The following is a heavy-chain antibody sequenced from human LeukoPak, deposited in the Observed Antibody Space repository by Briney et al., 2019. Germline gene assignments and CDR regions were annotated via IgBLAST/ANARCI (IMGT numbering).Heavy chain of an antibody. V-gene: IGHV4-59*12. CDR3: ARKASADFRGVDP. CDR1: GGSISSYY. CDR2: IYYSGST. D-gene: IGHD3-3*01. J-gene: IGHJ5*02. Sequence: SETLSLTCTVSGGSISSYYWSWIRQPPGKGLEWIGYIYYSGSTNYNPSLKSRVTISVDTSKNQFSLKLSSVTAADTAVYYCARKASADFRGVDPWGQGTLVTVSS.